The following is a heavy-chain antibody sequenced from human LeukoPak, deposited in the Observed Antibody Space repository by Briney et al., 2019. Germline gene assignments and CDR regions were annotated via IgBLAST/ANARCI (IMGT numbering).Heavy chain of an antibody. D-gene: IGHD3-22*01. J-gene: IGHJ3*02. CDR3: ASWPDYYDSSGWAFDI. CDR1: GFTFSSYA. V-gene: IGHV3-30-3*01. CDR2: ISYDGSNK. Sequence: GGSLRLSCAASGFTFSSYAMHWVRQAPGKGLEWVAVISYDGSNKYYADSVKGRFTISRDNSKNTLYLQMNSLRAEDTAVYYCASWPDYYDSSGWAFDIWGQGTMVTVSS.